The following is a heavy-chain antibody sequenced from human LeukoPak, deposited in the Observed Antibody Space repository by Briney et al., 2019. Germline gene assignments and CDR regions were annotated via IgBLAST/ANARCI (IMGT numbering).Heavy chain of an antibody. D-gene: IGHD3-3*01. CDR3: AKNLAFGVLAPPFDY. J-gene: IGHJ4*02. CDR2: VSERGVIT. V-gene: IGHV3-23*01. CDR1: GFTFDGYA. Sequence: GGSLRLSCAASGFTFDGYAMSWVRQAPGKGLEWVSTVSERGVITTYADSVKGRFTISRDDSKSTLFLQMNSLRAEATAIYCCAKNLAFGVLAPPFDYWGQGTLVTVSS.